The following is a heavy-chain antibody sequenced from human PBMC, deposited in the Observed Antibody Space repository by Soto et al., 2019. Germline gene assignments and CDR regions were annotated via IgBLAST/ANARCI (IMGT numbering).Heavy chain of an antibody. J-gene: IGHJ4*02. CDR1: GFTFSSYA. D-gene: IGHD3-22*01. V-gene: IGHV3-30-3*01. CDR3: ARAGNYYDTSEGGGFDY. CDR2: ISYDGSNK. Sequence: QVQLVESGGGVVQPGRSLRLSCAASGFTFSSYAMHWVRQAPGKGLEWVAVISYDGSNKYYADSVKGRFTISRDNSKNSLYLQMNSLRAEGTAVYYCARAGNYYDTSEGGGFDYWGQGTLVTVSS.